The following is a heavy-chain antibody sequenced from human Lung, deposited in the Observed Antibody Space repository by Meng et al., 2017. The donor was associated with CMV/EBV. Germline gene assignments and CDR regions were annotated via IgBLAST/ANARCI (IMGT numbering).Heavy chain of an antibody. CDR3: AKTVVVPAAPYYFDY. CDR2: ISGSGGST. Sequence: LXCAASGFTFSSYAMSWVRQAPGKGLEWVSAISGSGGSTYYADSVKGRFTISRDNSKNTLYLQMNSLRAEDTAVYYCAKTVVVPAAPYYFDYLGQGXLVTVSS. D-gene: IGHD2-2*01. V-gene: IGHV3-23*01. CDR1: GFTFSSYA. J-gene: IGHJ4*02.